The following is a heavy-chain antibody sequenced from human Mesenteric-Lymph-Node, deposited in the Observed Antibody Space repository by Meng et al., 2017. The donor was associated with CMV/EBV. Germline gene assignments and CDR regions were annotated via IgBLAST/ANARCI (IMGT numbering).Heavy chain of an antibody. CDR3: ARVVRGTRGYSYGYFDY. D-gene: IGHD5-18*01. J-gene: IGHJ4*02. CDR1: SISSGGYS. V-gene: IGHV4-31*02. Sequence: SISSGGYSWSWIRPHPGKGLEWIGYIYYSASTYYNPSLESRVIISVDTSKNQFSLKLSSVTAADTAMYYCARVVRGTRGYSYGYFDYWGQGTLVTVSS. CDR2: IYYSAST.